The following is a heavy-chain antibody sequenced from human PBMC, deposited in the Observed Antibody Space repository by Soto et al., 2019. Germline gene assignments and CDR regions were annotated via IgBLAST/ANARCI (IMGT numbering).Heavy chain of an antibody. CDR1: GFTFSDYA. V-gene: IGHV3-23*01. CDR2: LDGAGGST. J-gene: IGHJ6*02. CDR3: AAPRDEYGSGVSWFTYGMDI. D-gene: IGHD3-10*01. Sequence: GGSVRLSCLASGFTFSDYAMTWVRHVPGRDLEWVASLDGAGGSTYYADSVRGRFTISRDNSQNTLFLQMKRLTVDDTAIYYCAAPRDEYGSGVSWFTYGMDIWGQGTTVTVSS.